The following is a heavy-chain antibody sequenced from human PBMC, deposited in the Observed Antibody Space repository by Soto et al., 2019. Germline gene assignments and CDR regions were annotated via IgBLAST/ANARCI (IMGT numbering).Heavy chain of an antibody. Sequence: PGGSLRLSCAASGLIFSSYAMTWVRQAPGKGLQWVSAISGSGGSTFYADSVKGRCTISRDNSKNTLYLQMNSLRAEDTAVYYCAITLSGSYNDAFDIWGQGTMVTVSS. V-gene: IGHV3-23*01. J-gene: IGHJ3*02. CDR2: ISGSGGST. D-gene: IGHD1-26*01. CDR1: GLIFSSYA. CDR3: AITLSGSYNDAFDI.